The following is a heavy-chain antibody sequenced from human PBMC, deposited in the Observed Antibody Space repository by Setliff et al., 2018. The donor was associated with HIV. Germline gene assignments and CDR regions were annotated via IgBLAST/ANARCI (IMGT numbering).Heavy chain of an antibody. CDR3: ARHGDYNFWSGYYFDF. J-gene: IGHJ4*02. CDR2: IYTSGST. CDR1: GFTFSSYA. D-gene: IGHD3-3*01. V-gene: IGHV4-4*09. Sequence: GSLRLSCAASGFTFSSYAMSWIRQPPGKGLEWIGYIYTSGSTNFNPSLKSRGTISVDTSKNQFSLNLNSVTAADTAVYYCARHGDYNFWSGYYFDFWGQGTLVTVSS.